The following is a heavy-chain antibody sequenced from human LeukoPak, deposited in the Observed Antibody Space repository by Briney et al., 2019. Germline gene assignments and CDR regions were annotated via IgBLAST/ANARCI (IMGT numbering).Heavy chain of an antibody. D-gene: IGHD1-1*01. CDR2: IYPGDSET. CDR1: GYRFTNYW. Sequence: GESLKISCKGSGYRFTNYWIGWVRQMPGKGLEWMGIIYPGDSETRYSPSFQGQVTISADKSISTAYLQWSSLKASDTAMYYCARPMRTGIPGFDYWGQGTLVTVSS. J-gene: IGHJ4*02. V-gene: IGHV5-51*01. CDR3: ARPMRTGIPGFDY.